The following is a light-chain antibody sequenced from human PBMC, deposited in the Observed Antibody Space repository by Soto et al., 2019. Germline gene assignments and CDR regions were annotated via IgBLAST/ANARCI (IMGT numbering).Light chain of an antibody. CDR2: DTS. V-gene: IGKV3-20*01. CDR1: QSVTSNY. CDR3: QQYGRSPGLFT. Sequence: EIVLTQSPGTLSLSPGERATLSCRASQSVTSNYLAWYQQKPGQAPRLLIYDTSSMATGIPDRFSGSGSGTDFTLTITRLEPEDFAVYYCQQYGRSPGLFTFGPGTKVDFK. J-gene: IGKJ3*01.